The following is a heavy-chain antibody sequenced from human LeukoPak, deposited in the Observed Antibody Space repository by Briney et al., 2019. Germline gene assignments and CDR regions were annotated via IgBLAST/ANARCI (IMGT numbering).Heavy chain of an antibody. V-gene: IGHV3-23*01. Sequence: GGTLRLSCAASGFTFSSYGMSWVRQAPGKGLEWVSAISGSGGSTYYADSVKGRFTISRDNSKNTLYLQMNSLRAEDTAVYYCAKVPYYDILTGSISDYWGQGTLVTVSS. CDR3: AKVPYYDILTGSISDY. D-gene: IGHD3-9*01. CDR1: GFTFSSYG. CDR2: ISGSGGST. J-gene: IGHJ4*02.